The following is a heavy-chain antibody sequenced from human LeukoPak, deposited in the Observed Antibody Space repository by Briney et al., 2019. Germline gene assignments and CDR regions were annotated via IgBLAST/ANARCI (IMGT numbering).Heavy chain of an antibody. V-gene: IGHV3-9*01. CDR1: GFTFDDYA. J-gene: IGHJ5*02. Sequence: GRSLRLSCAASGFTFDDYAMHWVRQAPGKGLEWVSGISWNSGSIGYADSVKGRFTISRDNAKNSLYLQMNSLRDEDTAVYYCARDPHYYDSSGYFSWGQGTLVTVSS. D-gene: IGHD3-22*01. CDR3: ARDPHYYDSSGYFS. CDR2: ISWNSGSI.